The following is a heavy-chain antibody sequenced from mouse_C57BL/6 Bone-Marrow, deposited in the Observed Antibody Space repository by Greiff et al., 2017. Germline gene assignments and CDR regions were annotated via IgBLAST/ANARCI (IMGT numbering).Heavy chain of an antibody. CDR1: GYTFTDYY. J-gene: IGHJ3*01. D-gene: IGHD1-1*01. V-gene: IGHV1-76*01. CDR2: IYPGSGNT. CDR3: ANSYYYGSSYDWFAY. Sequence: VQLQESGAELVRPGASVKLSCKASGYTFTDYYINWVKQRPGQGLEWIARIYPGSGNTYYNEKFKGKDTMTAEKSSSTAYMQLSSLTSEDSAVYFCANSYYYGSSYDWFAYWGQGTLVTVSA.